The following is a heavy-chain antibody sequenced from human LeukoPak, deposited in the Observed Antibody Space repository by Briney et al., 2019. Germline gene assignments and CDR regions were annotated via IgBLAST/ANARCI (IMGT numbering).Heavy chain of an antibody. CDR3: ARSDSRFDY. J-gene: IGHJ4*02. D-gene: IGHD3-22*01. Sequence: PSETLTLTCTVSGGAISSYYWSWIRQPPGKGLEWNGYIYYSGSTNYTPSLKSRVTISVDTSKNQFSLKLSSVTAADTAVYCCARSDSRFDYWGPGTLVTVSS. CDR2: IYYSGST. V-gene: IGHV4-59*01. CDR1: GGAISSYY.